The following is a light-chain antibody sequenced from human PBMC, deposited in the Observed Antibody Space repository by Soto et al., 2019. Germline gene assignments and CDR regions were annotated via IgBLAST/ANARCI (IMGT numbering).Light chain of an antibody. CDR3: QSYDSSLGGSV. CDR1: RSNIGSNT. Sequence: QSVLTQPPSASGTPGQRVTISCSGSRSNIGSNTVNWYQQLPGTAPKLLMHGNSNRPSGVPDRFSGSKSGTSASLAITGLQAEDEADYYCQSYDSSLGGSVFGSGTKLTVL. J-gene: IGLJ1*01. V-gene: IGLV1-40*01. CDR2: GNS.